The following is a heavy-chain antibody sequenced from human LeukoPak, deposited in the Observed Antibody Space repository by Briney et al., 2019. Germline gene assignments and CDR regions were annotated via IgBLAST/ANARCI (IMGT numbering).Heavy chain of an antibody. CDR1: GFTFSNYA. CDR3: AKDGGGYCNNSSC. J-gene: IGHJ4*02. D-gene: IGHD2-2*01. Sequence: GGSLRLSCAASGFTFSNYAMSWVRPAPGKGLECVSAISDSGDKTDYADSVRGRFTIYRDNSKDTLYLQMNSLGAADTAVYYCAKDGGGYCNNSSCWGQGTLVTVSS. V-gene: IGHV3-23*01. CDR2: ISDSGDKT.